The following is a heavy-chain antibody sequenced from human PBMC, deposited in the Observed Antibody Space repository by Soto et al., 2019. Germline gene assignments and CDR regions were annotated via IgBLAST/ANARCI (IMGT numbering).Heavy chain of an antibody. J-gene: IGHJ4*02. CDR2: THPGHSET. Sequence: EVQLEQSGAEVKKPGESLKISCKGSGYTFTNYWIGWVRQMPGRGLEWMGITHPGHSETKYSPSFEGHVTISADRSTRTAYLHWGSLKAPDAAMYFCVRHSSTSVRAPLEYWGQGTLVTVSS. CDR1: GYTFTNYW. D-gene: IGHD2-2*01. CDR3: VRHSSTSVRAPLEY. V-gene: IGHV5-51*01.